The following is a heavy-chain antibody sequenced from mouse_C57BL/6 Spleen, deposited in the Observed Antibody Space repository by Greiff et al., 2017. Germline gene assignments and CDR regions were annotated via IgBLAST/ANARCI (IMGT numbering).Heavy chain of an antibody. D-gene: IGHD2-3*01. Sequence: EVKVVESEGGLVQPGSSMKLSCTASGFTFSDYYMAWVRQVPEKGLEWVANINYDGSSTYYLDSLKSRIIISRDNAKNILYLQMSSLKSEDTATYYCARGPPYDGYYGNCDRGYYYAMDYWGQGTSVTVSS. CDR2: INYDGSST. CDR3: ARGPPYDGYYGNCDRGYYYAMDY. V-gene: IGHV5-16*01. CDR1: GFTFSDYY. J-gene: IGHJ4*01.